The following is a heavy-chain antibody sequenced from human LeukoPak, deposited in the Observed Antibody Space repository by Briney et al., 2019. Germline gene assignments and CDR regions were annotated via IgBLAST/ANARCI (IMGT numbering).Heavy chain of an antibody. V-gene: IGHV4-39*07. J-gene: IGHJ4*02. CDR2: IYYSGST. CDR1: GGSISSSSYY. Sequence: PSETLSLTCTVSGGSISSSSYYWGWIRQPPGKGLEWIGSIYYSGSTYYNPSLKSRVTISVDTSKNQFSLKLSSVTAADTAVYYCARVSYHYDFWSGYYWWGQGTLVTVSS. CDR3: ARVSYHYDFWSGYYW. D-gene: IGHD3-3*01.